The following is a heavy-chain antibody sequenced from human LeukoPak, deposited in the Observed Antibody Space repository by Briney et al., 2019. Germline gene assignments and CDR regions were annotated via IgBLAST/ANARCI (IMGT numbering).Heavy chain of an antibody. J-gene: IGHJ4*02. D-gene: IGHD3-10*01. V-gene: IGHV3-23*01. CDR2: ISGSGGST. CDR3: ARDRLLWFGELAYFDY. Sequence: GGSLRLSCAASGFTFSSYGMSWVRQAPGKGLEWVSAISGSGGSTYYADSVKGRFTISRDNSKNSLYLQMNSLRAEDTAVYYCARDRLLWFGELAYFDYWGQGTLVTVSS. CDR1: GFTFSSYG.